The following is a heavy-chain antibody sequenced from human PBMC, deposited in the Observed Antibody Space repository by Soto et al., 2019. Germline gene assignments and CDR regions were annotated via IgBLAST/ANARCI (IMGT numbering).Heavy chain of an antibody. CDR1: GGSISSYY. J-gene: IGHJ3*02. Sequence: PSETLSLTCTVSGGSISSYYWNWIRQPPGKGLEWIGNIYYSGSTNYNPSLKSRVTISADTSKNQFSLKLSSVTAADTAVYYCARALHYDILAGPDVFYIWGQGTMVT. CDR2: IYYSGST. D-gene: IGHD3-9*01. CDR3: ARALHYDILAGPDVFYI. V-gene: IGHV4-59*01.